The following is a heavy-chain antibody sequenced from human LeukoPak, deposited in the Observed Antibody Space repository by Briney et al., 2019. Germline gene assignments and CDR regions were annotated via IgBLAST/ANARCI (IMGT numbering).Heavy chain of an antibody. D-gene: IGHD7-27*01. J-gene: IGHJ4*02. CDR1: GYTFTDYY. V-gene: IGHV1-2*02. Sequence: ASVKVSCKASGYTFTDYYMNWVRQAPGQGLEWMGWINPKSGGTKYAQKFQGRVTMTRDTSITTAYMELTILSSDDTAVFYCVRAGELDYWGQGALVTVSS. CDR3: VRAGELDY. CDR2: INPKSGGT.